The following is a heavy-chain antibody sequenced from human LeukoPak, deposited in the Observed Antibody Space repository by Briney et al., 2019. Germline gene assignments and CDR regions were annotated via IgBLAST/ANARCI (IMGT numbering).Heavy chain of an antibody. CDR1: GFTFSSCL. V-gene: IGHV3-7*01. CDR2: IKQDGSEK. J-gene: IGHJ4*02. Sequence: GGSLRLSCAASGFTFSSCLMNWVRQAPGKGLEWVANIKQDGSEKYYVDSVKGRYTISRDNAKNSLYLQMNSLRAEDTAVYYCARDSDVPFDYWGQGTLVTVSS. D-gene: IGHD3-16*01. CDR3: ARDSDVPFDY.